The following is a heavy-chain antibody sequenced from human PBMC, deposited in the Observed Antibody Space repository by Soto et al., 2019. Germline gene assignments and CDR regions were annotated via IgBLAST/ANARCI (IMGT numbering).Heavy chain of an antibody. Sequence: PGESLKISCKGSGYSFTSYWISWVRQMPGKGLEWMGRIDPSDSYTNYSPSFKGHITISADKSISTAYLQWSSLKASDTAMYYCAISEYYDSSGSPWGQGTLVTVSS. V-gene: IGHV5-10-1*01. CDR1: GYSFTSYW. CDR3: AISEYYDSSGSP. CDR2: IDPSDSYT. J-gene: IGHJ5*02. D-gene: IGHD3-22*01.